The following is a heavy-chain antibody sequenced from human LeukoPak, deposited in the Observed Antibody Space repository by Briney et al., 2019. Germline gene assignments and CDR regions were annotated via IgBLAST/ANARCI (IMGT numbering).Heavy chain of an antibody. CDR2: IKSKTDGGTT. CDR1: GFTFSSYW. CDR3: TTETIFGVVISY. Sequence: GGSLRLSCAASGFTFSSYWMSWVRQAPGKGLEWVGRIKSKTDGGTTDYAAPVKGRFTISRDDSKNTLYLQMNSLKTEDTAVYYCTTETIFGVVISYWGQGTLVTVSS. J-gene: IGHJ4*02. V-gene: IGHV3-15*01. D-gene: IGHD3-3*01.